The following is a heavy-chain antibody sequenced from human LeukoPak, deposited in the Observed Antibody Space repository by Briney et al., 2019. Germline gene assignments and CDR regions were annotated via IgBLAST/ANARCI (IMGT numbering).Heavy chain of an antibody. CDR1: GYTFTSYY. CDR2: INPSGGST. V-gene: IGHV1-46*01. CDR3: ARVYAAGTVKGWFDL. D-gene: IGHD6-19*01. J-gene: IGHJ5*02. Sequence: ASVKVSCKASGYTFTSYYMHWVRQAPGQGLEWMGIINPSGGSTSYAQKFQGRVTMTRDTSTSTVYMELSSLRSEDTAVYYCARVYAAGTVKGWFDLWGQGTLVTVSS.